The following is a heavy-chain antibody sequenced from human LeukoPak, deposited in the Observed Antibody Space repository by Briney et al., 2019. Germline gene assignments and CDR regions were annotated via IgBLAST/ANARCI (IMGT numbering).Heavy chain of an antibody. J-gene: IGHJ4*02. CDR3: ARDSSTTGY. D-gene: IGHD3-9*01. CDR1: GYTFSGYY. CDR2: INPNSGGT. V-gene: IGHV1-2*02. Sequence: GASVKVSCKASGYTFSGYYMHWVRQAPGQGLEWMGWINPNSGGTNYAQKFQGRVTMTRDMSTSTVYMELSSLRSEDTAVYYCARDSSTTGYWGQGTLVTVSS.